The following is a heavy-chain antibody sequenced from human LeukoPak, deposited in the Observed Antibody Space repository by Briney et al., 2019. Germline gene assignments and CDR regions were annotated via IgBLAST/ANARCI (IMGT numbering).Heavy chain of an antibody. CDR1: GGTFSSYA. J-gene: IGHJ6*03. V-gene: IGHV1-69*05. CDR2: NIPIFGTA. D-gene: IGHD3-10*01. Sequence: SVKVSCKASGGTFSSYAISWVRQAPGQGLEWMGGNIPIFGTANYAQKFQGRVTITTDESTSTAYMELSSLRSEDTAVYYGARDSSLGYYGSGSYPGYYYYYMDVWGKGTTVTVSS. CDR3: ARDSSLGYYGSGSYPGYYYYYMDV.